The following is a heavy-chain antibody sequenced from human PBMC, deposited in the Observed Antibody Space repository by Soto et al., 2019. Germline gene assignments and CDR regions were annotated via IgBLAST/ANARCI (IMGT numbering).Heavy chain of an antibody. CDR2: ISYDGSNK. CDR1: GFTFSSYG. D-gene: IGHD6-6*01. J-gene: IGHJ4*02. CDR3: AKDLGSSPDY. Sequence: QVQLVESGGGVVQPGRSLRLSCAASGFTFSSYGMHWVRQAPGKGLEWVAVISYDGSNKYYADSVKGRFTISRDNSKNTVYLQMNSLRAEDTAVYYCAKDLGSSPDYWGQGTLVTVSS. V-gene: IGHV3-30*18.